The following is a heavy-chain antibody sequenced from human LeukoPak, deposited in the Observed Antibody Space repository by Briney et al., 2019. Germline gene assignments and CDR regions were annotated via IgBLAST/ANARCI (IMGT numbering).Heavy chain of an antibody. V-gene: IGHV3-48*03. CDR3: ARGDLLWFGELLYFDY. J-gene: IGHJ4*02. CDR2: ISSSGSTI. CDR1: GFTFSSYE. Sequence: GGSLRLSCAASGFTFSSYEVNWVRQAPGKGLEWVSYISSSGSTIYYADSVKGRFTISRDNAKNSLYLQMNSLRAEDTAVYYCARGDLLWFGELLYFDYWGQGTLVTVSS. D-gene: IGHD3-10*01.